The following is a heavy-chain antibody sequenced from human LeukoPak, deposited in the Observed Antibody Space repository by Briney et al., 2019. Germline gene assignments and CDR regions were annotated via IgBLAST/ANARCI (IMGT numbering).Heavy chain of an antibody. J-gene: IGHJ3*02. D-gene: IGHD3-3*01. CDR3: ARVGSRSGRLLYGRAFDI. CDR2: INPSGGST. Sequence: GSVKVSCKASGYTFTSYYMHWVRQAPGQGLEWMGIINPSGGSTSYAQKFQGRVTMTRDTSTSTVYMELSSLRSEDTAVYYCARVGSRSGRLLYGRAFDIWGQGTMVTASS. V-gene: IGHV1-46*03. CDR1: GYTFTSYY.